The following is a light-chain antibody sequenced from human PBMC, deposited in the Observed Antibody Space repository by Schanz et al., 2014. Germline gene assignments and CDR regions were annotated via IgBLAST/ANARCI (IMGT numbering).Light chain of an antibody. CDR1: QSVSGNY. J-gene: IGKJ2*01. Sequence: EIVLTQSPGTLSLSPGERATLSCRASQSVSGNYLTWYQQKPGQAPRLLVYGASNRATGIPDRFTGSGSGPDFTLTISSLEPEDFAVYYCQHRSNWPLMYTFGQGTKLEIK. CDR3: QHRSNWPLMYT. V-gene: IGKV3D-20*02. CDR2: GAS.